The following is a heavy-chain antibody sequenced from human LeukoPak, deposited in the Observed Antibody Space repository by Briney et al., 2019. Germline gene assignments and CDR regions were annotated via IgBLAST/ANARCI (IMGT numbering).Heavy chain of an antibody. CDR2: IYPGDSDT. D-gene: IGHD2-15*01. CDR1: GYSFTSYW. CDR3: ARRYCSGGSCYNWFDP. V-gene: IGHV5-51*01. J-gene: IGHJ5*02. Sequence: GESLKISCKGSGYSFTSYWIGWVRQMPGRGLEWMGIIYPGDSDTRYSPSFQGQVTISADKSISTAYLQWSSLKASDTAMYYCARRYCSGGSCYNWFDPWGQGTLVTVSS.